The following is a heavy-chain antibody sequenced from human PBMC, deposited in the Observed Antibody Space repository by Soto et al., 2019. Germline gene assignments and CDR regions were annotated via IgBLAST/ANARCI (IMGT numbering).Heavy chain of an antibody. J-gene: IGHJ4*02. CDR3: ASAWFGELKHSDY. CDR1: GFTFSDHY. Sequence: EVQLVESGGGLVQPGGSLRLSCAASGFTFSDHYMEWVRQAPGKGLEWVGRIRNKANSYTTEYGASVKGRFTISRDDSKNSLSLQMNSLKTEDTAVYYCASAWFGELKHSDYCGQGTLVTVSS. D-gene: IGHD3-10*01. CDR2: IRNKANSYTT. V-gene: IGHV3-72*01.